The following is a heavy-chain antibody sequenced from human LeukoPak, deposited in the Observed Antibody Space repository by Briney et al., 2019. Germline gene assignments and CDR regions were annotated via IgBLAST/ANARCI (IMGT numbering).Heavy chain of an antibody. J-gene: IGHJ4*02. CDR2: IKEDGSDK. Sequence: GGSLRLSCSASAFTFSMYWMTWVRQAPGEGLEWVATIKEDGSDKYYVDSVRGRFTISRDNAENSLYLQMNSLTAEDTALYYCVRDGIRDIPGVITIRYDYWGQGTLVTVSS. V-gene: IGHV3-7*05. CDR1: AFTFSMYW. D-gene: IGHD3-10*01. CDR3: VRDGIRDIPGVITIRYDY.